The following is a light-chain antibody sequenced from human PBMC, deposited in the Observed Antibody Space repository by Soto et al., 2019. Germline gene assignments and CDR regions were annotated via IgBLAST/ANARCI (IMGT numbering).Light chain of an antibody. V-gene: IGLV1-40*01. Sequence: QSVLTQPPSVSGAPGQRVTISCTGSSSNIGARYDVHWYQQLPGTAPKLLIYGNSNRPSGVPDRFSGSKSGTSASLAITGLQAEDEADYYCQSYDSSLSGSWVFGGGTKVTVL. CDR3: QSYDSSLSGSWV. J-gene: IGLJ3*02. CDR2: GNS. CDR1: SSNIGARYD.